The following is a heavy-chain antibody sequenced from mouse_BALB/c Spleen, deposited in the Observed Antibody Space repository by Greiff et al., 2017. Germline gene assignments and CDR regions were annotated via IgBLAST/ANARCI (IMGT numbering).Heavy chain of an antibody. CDR1: GFTFSSYG. V-gene: IGHV5-6-3*01. J-gene: IGHJ2*01. CDR3: ARDGGIYPDY. CDR2: INSNGGST. D-gene: IGHD2-1*01. Sequence: EVQGVESGGGLVQPGGSLKLSCAASGFTFSSYGMSWVRQTPDKRLELVATINSNGGSTYYPDSVKGRFTISRDNAKNTLYLQMSSLKSEDTAMYYCARDGGIYPDYWGQGTTLTVSS.